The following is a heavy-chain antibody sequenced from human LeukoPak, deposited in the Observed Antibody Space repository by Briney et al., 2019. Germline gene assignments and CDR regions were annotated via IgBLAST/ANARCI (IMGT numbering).Heavy chain of an antibody. V-gene: IGHV3-74*01. CDR2: INSDGSSI. CDR3: ARDGSSGLRAFDI. CDR1: GFTFSTYW. D-gene: IGHD3-22*01. J-gene: IGHJ3*02. Sequence: GGSLRLSCAASGFTFSTYWMHWVRQAPGKGLVWVSRINSDGSSISYADSVKGRFTISRDNAKNSLYLQMNSLRAEDTAVYYCARDGSSGLRAFDIWGQGTMVTVSS.